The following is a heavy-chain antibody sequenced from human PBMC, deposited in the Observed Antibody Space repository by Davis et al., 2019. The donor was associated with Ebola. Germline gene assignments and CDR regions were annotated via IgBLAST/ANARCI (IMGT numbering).Heavy chain of an antibody. V-gene: IGHV3-7*01. CDR3: ARVSDTAMVTDYYYGKDV. Sequence: GGSLRLSCAASGFTFSSYWMSWVRQAPGKGLEWVANIKQDGSEKYYVDSVKGRFTISIDNAKNLLYLQMNSLRAEDTAVYYCARVSDTAMVTDYYYGKDVWGQGTTVTVSS. CDR1: GFTFSSYW. D-gene: IGHD5-18*01. J-gene: IGHJ6*02. CDR2: IKQDGSEK.